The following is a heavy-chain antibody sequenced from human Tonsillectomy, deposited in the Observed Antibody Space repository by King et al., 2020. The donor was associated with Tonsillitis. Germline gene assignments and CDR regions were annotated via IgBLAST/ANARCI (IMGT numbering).Heavy chain of an antibody. CDR1: GGSFSGYY. CDR2: INHSGST. J-gene: IGHJ3*02. V-gene: IGHV4-34*01. D-gene: IGHD2/OR15-2a*01. Sequence: VQLQQWGAGLLKPSETLSLTCAVYGGSFSGYYWSWIRQPPGKGLEWIGEINHSGSTNYNPSLQSRVTISVDTSKNQFSLELSSLTAADTAVYYCARGDFGNHRGNAFDIWGQGTMVTVSS. CDR3: ARGDFGNHRGNAFDI.